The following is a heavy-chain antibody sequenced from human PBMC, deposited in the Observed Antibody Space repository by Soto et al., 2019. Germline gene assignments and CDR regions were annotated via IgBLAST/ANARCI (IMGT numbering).Heavy chain of an antibody. V-gene: IGHV3-30-3*01. CDR1: GFSFKSYA. Sequence: GGSLRLSCAASGFSFKSYAIHWVRQAPGKGLEWVAVVSYDGSNKFYADSVKGRFTISRDDSKNTVFLQMNSLRVEDTAVLYCARDRPGGYGYSWDDFLYYYGMDVWGQGTTVTVSS. J-gene: IGHJ6*02. D-gene: IGHD5-18*01. CDR2: VSYDGSNK. CDR3: ARDRPGGYGYSWDDFLYYYGMDV.